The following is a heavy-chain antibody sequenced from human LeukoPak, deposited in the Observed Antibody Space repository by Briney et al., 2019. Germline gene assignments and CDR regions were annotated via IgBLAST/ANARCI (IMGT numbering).Heavy chain of an antibody. CDR3: ARGTGYSSRRLDY. CDR1: GDSVSSNSAA. V-gene: IGHV6-1*01. D-gene: IGHD6-13*01. CDR2: TYYRSKWYN. Sequence: SQTLSLTCAISGDSVSSNSAAWNWIRPSPSRGLEWLGRTYYRSKWYNDYAVSVKSRITINPDTSKNQFSLQLNSVTPEDTAVYYCARGTGYSSRRLDYWGQGTLVTVSS. J-gene: IGHJ4*02.